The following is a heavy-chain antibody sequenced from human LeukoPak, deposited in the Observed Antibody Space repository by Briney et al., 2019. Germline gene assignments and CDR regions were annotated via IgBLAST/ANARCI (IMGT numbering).Heavy chain of an antibody. V-gene: IGHV3-7*01. CDR2: IKEDGSDI. Sequence: PGGSLRLSCAASGFTITSYSMTWVRQAPGRGLEWVARIKEDGSDIYYVDSVKGRFTISRDNAKNSLYLQMNSLRAEDTAVYYCARDLTAAGGKWFDPWGQGTLVTVSS. J-gene: IGHJ5*02. CDR3: ARDLTAAGGKWFDP. D-gene: IGHD6-25*01. CDR1: GFTITSYS.